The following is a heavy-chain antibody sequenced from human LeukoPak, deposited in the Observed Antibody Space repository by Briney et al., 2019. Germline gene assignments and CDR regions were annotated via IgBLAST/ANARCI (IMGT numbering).Heavy chain of an antibody. CDR1: GFTVSSNY. CDR2: IYSGGST. D-gene: IGHD3-22*01. J-gene: IGHJ6*02. Sequence: GGSLRLSCAASGFTVSSNYMNWVRQAPGKGLQWVSIIYSGGSTYYADSVKGRFAISRDNSKNTLYLQMNSLRGYDSAVYYCARALSNGYFHDSGGYYPYAMDVWGQGTTVTVSS. V-gene: IGHV3-53*05. CDR3: ARALSNGYFHDSGGYYPYAMDV.